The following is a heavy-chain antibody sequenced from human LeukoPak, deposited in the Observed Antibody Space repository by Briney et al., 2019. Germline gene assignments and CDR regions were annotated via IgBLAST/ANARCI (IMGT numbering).Heavy chain of an antibody. J-gene: IGHJ4*02. V-gene: IGHV3-7*01. CDR1: GFSFSSFW. CDR3: ARTFDY. CDR2: IKQDGSEK. Sequence: GGSLRLSCGASGFSFSSFWMSWVRQAPGKGLEWVANIKQDGSEKNYVDSVKGRFTISRDNAKNSLYLQLNSLRAEDTAVYYCARTFDYWGQGTLVTVSS.